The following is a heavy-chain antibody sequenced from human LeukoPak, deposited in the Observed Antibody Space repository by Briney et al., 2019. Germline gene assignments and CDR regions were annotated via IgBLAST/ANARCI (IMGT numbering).Heavy chain of an antibody. CDR3: ARDFDSSGRWYFHMDV. CDR1: GGSINEDY. Sequence: PSETPSLTCTLSGGSINEDYWNWIRQPPGEGLGWSGHIHYTGTPTYNPSLESRVAISIDTSKNQFSLKVNSVTAADTAVDYCARDFDSSGRWYFHMDVWGKGTTVTVSS. J-gene: IGHJ6*03. V-gene: IGHV4-59*01. D-gene: IGHD3-22*01. CDR2: IHYTGTP.